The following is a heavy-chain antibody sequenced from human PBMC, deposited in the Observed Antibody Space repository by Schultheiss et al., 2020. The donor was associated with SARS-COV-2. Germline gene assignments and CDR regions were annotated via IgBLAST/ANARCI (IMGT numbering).Heavy chain of an antibody. Sequence: ASVKVSCKASGYTFTSYDINWVRQATGQGLEWMGWMNPNSGNTNYAQKLQGRVTMTTDTSTSTAYMELRSLRSDDTAVYYCARGPAVAGFDPWGQGTLVTVSS. V-gene: IGHV1-18*01. CDR2: MNPNSGNT. CDR1: GYTFTSYD. J-gene: IGHJ5*02. CDR3: ARGPAVAGFDP. D-gene: IGHD6-19*01.